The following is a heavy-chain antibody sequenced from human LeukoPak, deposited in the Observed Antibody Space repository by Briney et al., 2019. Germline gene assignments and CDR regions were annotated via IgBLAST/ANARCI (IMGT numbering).Heavy chain of an antibody. CDR1: GFTFSSYD. J-gene: IGHJ3*02. V-gene: IGHV3-13*05. CDR3: ARGLRYCSGGSCYNSDAFDI. CDR2: IGTAGDP. D-gene: IGHD2-15*01. Sequence: GGSLRLSCAASGFTFSSYDMHWVRQATGKGLEWVSAIGTAGDPYYPGSVKGRSTISRENAKNYLYLQMISLRAGDTAVYYCARGLRYCSGGSCYNSDAFDIWGQGTMVSVSS.